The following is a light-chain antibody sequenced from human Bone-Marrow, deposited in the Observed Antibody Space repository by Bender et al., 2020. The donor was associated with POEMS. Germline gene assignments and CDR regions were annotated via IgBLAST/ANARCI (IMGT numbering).Light chain of an antibody. CDR1: RSDVGGYNY. Sequence: QSALTQPASVSGSPGQSITISCTGTRSDVGGYNYVSWHQQYPGKAPKLMIYDVNIRPSGVSNRFSGSKSGNTASLTISGLQAEDEADYYCCSFAGSSTYVFGTGTKVTVL. CDR2: DVN. V-gene: IGLV2-14*01. CDR3: CSFAGSSTYV. J-gene: IGLJ1*01.